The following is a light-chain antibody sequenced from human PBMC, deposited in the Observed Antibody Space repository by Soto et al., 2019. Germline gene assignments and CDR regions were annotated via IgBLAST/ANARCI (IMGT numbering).Light chain of an antibody. CDR2: DAS. CDR3: QQYNSYSRT. Sequence: DIQMTQSPSTLSASVGDRGTITCRASQSISSWLAWYQQKPGKASKLLIYDASSLESGVPSRFSGSGSGTEFTLTISSLQPDDFATYYCQQYNSYSRTFGQGTKVEIK. CDR1: QSISSW. V-gene: IGKV1-5*01. J-gene: IGKJ1*01.